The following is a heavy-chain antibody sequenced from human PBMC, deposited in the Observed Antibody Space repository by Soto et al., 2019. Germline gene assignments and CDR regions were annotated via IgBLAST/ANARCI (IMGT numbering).Heavy chain of an antibody. V-gene: IGHV4-59*08. Sequence: SETLSLTCTVSVGSISSYYWSWIRQPPGKGLEWIGYIYYSGSTNYNPSLKSRVTISVDTSKNQFSLKLSSVTAADTAVYYCARPPPYSNYYYYYYMDVWGKGTTVTVSS. D-gene: IGHD4-4*01. CDR1: VGSISSYY. CDR2: IYYSGST. CDR3: ARPPPYSNYYYYYYMDV. J-gene: IGHJ6*03.